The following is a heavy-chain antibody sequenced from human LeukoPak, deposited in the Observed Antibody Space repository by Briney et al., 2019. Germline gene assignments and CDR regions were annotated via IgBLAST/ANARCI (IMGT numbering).Heavy chain of an antibody. Sequence: PSETLSLTCTVSGGSISSSSYYWGWIRQPPGKGLEWIGSIYYSGSTYYNPSLKSRVTISVDTSKNQFSLKLSSVTAAATAVYYCARDYYGSGSYTFGYWGQGTLVTVSS. CDR1: GGSISSSSYY. V-gene: IGHV4-39*07. CDR3: ARDYYGSGSYTFGY. D-gene: IGHD3-10*01. J-gene: IGHJ4*02. CDR2: IYYSGST.